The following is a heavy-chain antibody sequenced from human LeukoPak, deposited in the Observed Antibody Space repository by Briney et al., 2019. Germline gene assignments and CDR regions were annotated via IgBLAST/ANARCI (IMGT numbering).Heavy chain of an antibody. Sequence: PSETLSLTCAVYGGSFSGYYWSWIRQPPGKGLEWIGEINHSGSTNYNPSLKSRVTISVDTSKNQFSLKLSSVTAADTAVYYCARGGVAAAVRTGEFDYWGQGTLVTVSS. V-gene: IGHV4-34*01. CDR1: GGSFSGYY. J-gene: IGHJ4*02. CDR2: INHSGST. CDR3: ARGGVAAAVRTGEFDY. D-gene: IGHD6-13*01.